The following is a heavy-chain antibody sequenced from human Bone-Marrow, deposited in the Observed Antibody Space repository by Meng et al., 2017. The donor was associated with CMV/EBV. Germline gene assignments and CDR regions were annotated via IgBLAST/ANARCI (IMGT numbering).Heavy chain of an antibody. CDR3: ARDNAIFGVVIPLHYYYGMDV. Sequence: SETLSLTCTVSGGSISSSSYYWGWIRQPPGKGLEWIGSVYYSGRTYYNPSLKSRVTVSVDTSKNQFSLKLSSVTAADTAVYYCARDNAIFGVVIPLHYYYGMDVWGQGPTVTVYS. J-gene: IGHJ6*02. CDR1: GGSISSSSYY. V-gene: IGHV4-39*07. D-gene: IGHD3-3*01. CDR2: VYYSGRT.